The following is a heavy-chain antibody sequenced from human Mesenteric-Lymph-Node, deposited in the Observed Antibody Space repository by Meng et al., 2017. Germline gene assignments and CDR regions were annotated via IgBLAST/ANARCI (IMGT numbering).Heavy chain of an antibody. V-gene: IGHV1-69*06. J-gene: IGHJ4*02. CDR2: IIPIFGTA. D-gene: IGHD6-6*01. Sequence: SVKVSCKASGGTFSSYAISWVRQAPGQGLEWMGGIIPIFGTANYAQKFQGRVTITADKSTSTAYMELSSLRSEDTAVYYCARDSGGGIAARLAFDYWGQGTLVTVSS. CDR1: GGTFSSYA. CDR3: ARDSGGGIAARLAFDY.